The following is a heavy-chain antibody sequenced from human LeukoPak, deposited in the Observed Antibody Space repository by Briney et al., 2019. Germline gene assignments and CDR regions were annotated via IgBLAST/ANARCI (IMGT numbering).Heavy chain of an antibody. D-gene: IGHD1-26*01. CDR1: GFTFSSYW. CDR3: ARGYYDHCFDY. CDR2: INSDGSST. V-gene: IGHV3-74*01. Sequence: PGGSPRLSCAASGFTFSSYWMHWVRQAPGKGLVWVSRINSDGSSTSYADSVKGRFTISRDNAKNTLYLQMNSLRAEDTAVYYCARGYYDHCFDYWGQGTLVTVSS. J-gene: IGHJ4*02.